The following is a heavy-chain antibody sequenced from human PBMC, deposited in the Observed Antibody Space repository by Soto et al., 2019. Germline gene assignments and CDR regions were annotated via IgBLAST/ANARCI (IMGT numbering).Heavy chain of an antibody. CDR2: INPNSGDT. D-gene: IGHD6-19*01. Sequence: SVKVSCKASGYIFTGYYMHWVRQAPGQGLEWMGWINPNSGDTNYTQKFQGWVTMTRDTSISTAYMELSRLRSDDTAVYYCATSRISIAVAGETEYYFDYWGQGTPVTVSS. V-gene: IGHV1-2*04. CDR1: GYIFTGYY. J-gene: IGHJ4*02. CDR3: ATSRISIAVAGETEYYFDY.